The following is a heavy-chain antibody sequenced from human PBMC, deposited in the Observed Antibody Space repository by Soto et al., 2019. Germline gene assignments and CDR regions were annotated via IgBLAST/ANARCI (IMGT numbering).Heavy chain of an antibody. D-gene: IGHD3-22*01. CDR2: IYHSGST. Sequence: SETLSLTCAVSGGSISSSYWWSWVRQPPGKGLEWIGEIYHSGSTNYNPSLKSRVTISVDKSKNQFSLKLSSVTAADTAVYYCARRRITMIVVVFDAFDIWGQGTMVTV. CDR3: ARRRITMIVVVFDAFDI. J-gene: IGHJ3*02. V-gene: IGHV4-4*02. CDR1: GGSISSSYW.